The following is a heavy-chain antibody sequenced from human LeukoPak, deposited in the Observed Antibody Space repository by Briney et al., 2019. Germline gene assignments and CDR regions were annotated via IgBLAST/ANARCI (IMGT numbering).Heavy chain of an antibody. CDR1: GYSFTVYY. Sequence: GASVKVSCKASGYSFTVYYMHWVRQAPGQGLEWMGWINPNSGGTNYAQKFQGRDTMTMDTSISTAYMELRRLRSDDTAVYYCARGPDYYDSSGYYIQWGQGTLVTVSS. CDR2: INPNSGGT. D-gene: IGHD3-22*01. J-gene: IGHJ4*02. CDR3: ARGPDYYDSSGYYIQ. V-gene: IGHV1-2*02.